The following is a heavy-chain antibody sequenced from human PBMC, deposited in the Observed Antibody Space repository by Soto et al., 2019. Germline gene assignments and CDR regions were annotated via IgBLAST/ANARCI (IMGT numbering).Heavy chain of an antibody. V-gene: IGHV1-69*06. CDR2: IIPFFGTP. Sequence: QLVQSGAEVKKPGSSVKVSCKTSGGTFSNYAISWVRQAPGQGLEGMGGIIPFFGTPNYAQNIQGRVTITADKSTSTAYMELSGLGPDDTAVYYCAKDKDGYYSRFDSWGQGTLVTVSS. D-gene: IGHD3-3*01. J-gene: IGHJ5*01. CDR1: GGTFSNYA. CDR3: AKDKDGYYSRFDS.